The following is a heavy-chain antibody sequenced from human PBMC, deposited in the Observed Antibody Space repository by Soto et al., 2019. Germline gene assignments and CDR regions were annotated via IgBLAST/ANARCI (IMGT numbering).Heavy chain of an antibody. J-gene: IGHJ4*02. CDR3: ARQAKIGDRSQFYFDS. Sequence: PGGSLRLSCAASGFTFSTYWMHWIRQVPGKGLEWVSRINSDASHTYYADSVKGRFTISRDNAKNTLHLEMNSLRAEDTAVYYCARQAKIGDRSQFYFDSWGQGTLVTVSS. CDR2: INSDASHT. CDR1: GFTFSTYW. V-gene: IGHV3-74*01. D-gene: IGHD3-16*01.